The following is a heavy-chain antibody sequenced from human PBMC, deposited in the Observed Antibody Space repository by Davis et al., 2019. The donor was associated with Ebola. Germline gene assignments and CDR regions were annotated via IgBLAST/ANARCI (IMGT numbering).Heavy chain of an antibody. V-gene: IGHV5-10-1*01. Sequence: GESLKISCKGSGYSFTSYWIGWVRQMPGKGLEWMGRIDPTDSFTQYSPSFQGHVTISIDRSINTAYLQWSNLEASDTAMYYCARLRRRGIYFSAGDYWGQGTLVTVSS. D-gene: IGHD1-26*01. CDR2: IDPTDSFT. J-gene: IGHJ4*02. CDR1: GYSFTSYW. CDR3: ARLRRRGIYFSAGDY.